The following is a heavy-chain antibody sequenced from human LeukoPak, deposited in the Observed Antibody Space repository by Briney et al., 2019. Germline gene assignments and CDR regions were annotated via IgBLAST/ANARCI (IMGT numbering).Heavy chain of an antibody. V-gene: IGHV1-69*05. Sequence: GASVKVSCKASGGTFSSYAISWVLQAPGQGLEWMGGIIPIFGTANYAQKFQGRVTITTDESTSTAYMELSSLRSEDTAVYYCARVIGYGDYYYYYMDVWGKGTTVTVSS. CDR3: ARVIGYGDYYYYYMDV. CDR1: GGTFSSYA. J-gene: IGHJ6*03. D-gene: IGHD5-18*01. CDR2: IIPIFGTA.